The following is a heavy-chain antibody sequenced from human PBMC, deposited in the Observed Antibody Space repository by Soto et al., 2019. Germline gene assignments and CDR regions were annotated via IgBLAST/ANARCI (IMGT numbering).Heavy chain of an antibody. CDR3: ARGVKMATPHNYYFDY. D-gene: IGHD5-12*01. Sequence: GESLKISCKGSGYSFTSYWITWGRQMPGEGLGWVGRFDASDSSTNYSRSFRGHVTISSDRSTNTAYLQWSSMKASDAAMYYCARGVKMATPHNYYFDYWGQGTLVTVSS. CDR2: FDASDSST. CDR1: GYSFTSYW. J-gene: IGHJ4*02. V-gene: IGHV5-10-1*01.